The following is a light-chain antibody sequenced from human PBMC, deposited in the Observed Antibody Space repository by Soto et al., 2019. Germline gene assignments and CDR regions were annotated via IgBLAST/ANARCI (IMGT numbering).Light chain of an antibody. CDR2: EST. Sequence: QSALTQPASVSGSPGQSITISCTGTGSALVNYNLVSWYQQHPGQAPRLVIYESTKRPSGVSDRFSASKSGNTASLTISGLLAEDEADYYCCSCLSGSTFDVLFGGGTKLTVL. CDR3: CSCLSGSTFDVL. V-gene: IGLV2-23*01. J-gene: IGLJ2*01. CDR1: GSALVNYNL.